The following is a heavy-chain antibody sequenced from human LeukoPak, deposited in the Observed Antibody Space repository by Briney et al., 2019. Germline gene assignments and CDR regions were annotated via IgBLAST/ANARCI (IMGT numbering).Heavy chain of an antibody. Sequence: SVKVSCKASGGTFSSYAISWVRQAPGQGLEWMGGIIPIFGTANYALKFQGRVTITADESTSTAYMELSSLRSEDTAVYYCARDLSGSYAAFDIWGQGTMVTVSS. J-gene: IGHJ3*02. D-gene: IGHD1-26*01. CDR1: GGTFSSYA. CDR2: IIPIFGTA. V-gene: IGHV1-69*13. CDR3: ARDLSGSYAAFDI.